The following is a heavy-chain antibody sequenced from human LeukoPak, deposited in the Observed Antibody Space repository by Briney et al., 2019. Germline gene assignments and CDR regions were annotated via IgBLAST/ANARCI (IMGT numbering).Heavy chain of an antibody. CDR2: ISWNSGSI. V-gene: IGHV3-9*03. Sequence: PGGSLRLSCVASGFTFDDYAMHWVRQAPGKGLEWVSGISWNSGSIGYADSVKGRFTISRDNAKNSLYLQMNSLRAEDMALYYCAKDKFAAVAGLGLDYWGQGTLVTVSS. J-gene: IGHJ4*02. CDR3: AKDKFAAVAGLGLDY. CDR1: GFTFDDYA. D-gene: IGHD6-19*01.